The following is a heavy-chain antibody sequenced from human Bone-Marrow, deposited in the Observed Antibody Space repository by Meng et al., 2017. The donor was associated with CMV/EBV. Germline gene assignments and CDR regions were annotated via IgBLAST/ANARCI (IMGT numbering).Heavy chain of an antibody. CDR2: INESGDRT. V-gene: IGHV3-23*01. D-gene: IGHD3/OR15-3a*01. Sequence: EVQGWQSGGGLEQPGGSLRLSCEASGFTFSTYSMTWVRQAPGKGLEWVSGINESGDRTYHADSVKGRFTISRDNSKNTLYLQMNSLRVEDTAIYYCVNRAWMDFWGQGNLVTVSS. CDR3: VNRAWMDF. J-gene: IGHJ4*02. CDR1: GFTFSTYS.